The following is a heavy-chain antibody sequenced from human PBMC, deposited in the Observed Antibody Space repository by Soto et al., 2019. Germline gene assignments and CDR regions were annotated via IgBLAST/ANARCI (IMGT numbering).Heavy chain of an antibody. V-gene: IGHV6-1*01. CDR1: GDSVSSNSAA. CDR2: TYYRSKWYN. J-gene: IGHJ3*02. D-gene: IGHD3-9*01. Sequence: SQTLSLTCAISGDSVSSNSAAWNWIRQSPSRGLEWLGRTYYRSKWYNDYAVSVKSRITINPDTSKNQFSLQLNSVTPEDTAVYYCARGLRYFDWLTPIRALDAFDIWGQGTMVTVSS. CDR3: ARGLRYFDWLTPIRALDAFDI.